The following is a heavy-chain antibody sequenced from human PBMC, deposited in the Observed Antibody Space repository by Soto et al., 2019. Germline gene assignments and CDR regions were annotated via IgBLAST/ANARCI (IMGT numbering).Heavy chain of an antibody. CDR2: IYYSGST. CDR1: GGSISSGVDY. D-gene: IGHD6-13*01. J-gene: IGHJ4*02. V-gene: IGHV4-31*03. CDR3: ATRRQQTYVFDY. Sequence: QVQLQESGPGLVKPSQTLSLTCTVSGGSISSGVDYWSWIRQHPGKGLEWIGYIYYSGSTYYNPSLKSRVSISIDTSKNQFSLKLSSVTAADTAVYYCATRRQQTYVFDYWGQGALVTVSS.